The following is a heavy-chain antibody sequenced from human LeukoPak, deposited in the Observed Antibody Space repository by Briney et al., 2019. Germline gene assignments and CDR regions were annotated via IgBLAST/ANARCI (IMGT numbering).Heavy chain of an antibody. V-gene: IGHV4-59*08. D-gene: IGHD3-22*01. CDR1: GGSISSYY. Sequence: PSETLSLTCTVSGGSISSYYWSWIRQPPGKGLEWIGYIYYSGSTNYNPSLKSRVTISVDTSKNQFSLKLSSVTAADTAMYYCASHYYDSSGYLRGDAFDIWGQGTMVTVSS. CDR2: IYYSGST. J-gene: IGHJ3*02. CDR3: ASHYYDSSGYLRGDAFDI.